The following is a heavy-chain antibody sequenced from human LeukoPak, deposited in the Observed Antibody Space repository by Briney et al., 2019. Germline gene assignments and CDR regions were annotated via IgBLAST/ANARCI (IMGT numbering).Heavy chain of an antibody. D-gene: IGHD2-15*01. Sequence: GESLRLSCAASGFTFSSYAMHWVRQAPGKGLEWVAVISYDGSNKYYADSVKGRFTISRDNSKNTLYLQMNSLRAEDTAVYYCARDGQDIVVVVAAPTYGWFDPWGQGTLVTVSS. CDR1: GFTFSSYA. CDR3: ARDGQDIVVVVAAPTYGWFDP. J-gene: IGHJ5*02. V-gene: IGHV3-30*04. CDR2: ISYDGSNK.